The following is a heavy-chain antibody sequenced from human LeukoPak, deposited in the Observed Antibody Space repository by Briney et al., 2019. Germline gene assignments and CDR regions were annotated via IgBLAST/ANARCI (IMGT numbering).Heavy chain of an antibody. V-gene: IGHV5-51*01. J-gene: IGHJ6*02. CDR3: ARLVFSQLYYGNYGMDV. Sequence: GESLKISCQGSGYSFTSYWIGWVRQMRGKGLEWMGIIYPGDSDTRYSPSFQGQVTISADKSISTAYLQWSSLKASDTAMYCCARLVFSQLYYGNYGMDVWGQGTTVTVSS. D-gene: IGHD3-10*01. CDR1: GYSFTSYW. CDR2: IYPGDSDT.